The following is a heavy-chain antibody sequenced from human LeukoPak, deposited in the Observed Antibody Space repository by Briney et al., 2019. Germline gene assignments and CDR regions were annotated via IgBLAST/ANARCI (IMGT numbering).Heavy chain of an antibody. V-gene: IGHV3-21*01. CDR1: GFTISNYN. Sequence: PGGSLRLSCAASGFTISNYNMNWVRQAPGKGLEWVASITSGTYVHYADSVKGRFTISRDDAKNSLYLQMNSLRAEDAAVYYCARDSPGYGAYDLGWGQGTLVTVSS. CDR3: ARDSPGYGAYDLG. J-gene: IGHJ4*02. CDR2: ITSGTYV. D-gene: IGHD5-12*01.